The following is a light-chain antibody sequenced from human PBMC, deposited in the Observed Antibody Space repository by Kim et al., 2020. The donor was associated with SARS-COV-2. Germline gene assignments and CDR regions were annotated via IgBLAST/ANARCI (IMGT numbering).Light chain of an antibody. Sequence: GQSVTMPRTATNCDIGSHSRVSWFQQSPGTPPKLIIYEITKRPSGAPERFSGSASGGTAYLTISGLQAEDEADYYCCSFTGSSTWVFGGGTKLTVL. J-gene: IGLJ3*02. CDR3: CSFTGSSTWV. CDR1: NCDIGSHSR. CDR2: EIT. V-gene: IGLV2-18*02.